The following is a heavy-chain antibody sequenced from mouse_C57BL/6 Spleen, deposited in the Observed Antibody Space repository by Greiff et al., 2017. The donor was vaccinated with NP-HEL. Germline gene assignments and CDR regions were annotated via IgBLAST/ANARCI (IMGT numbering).Heavy chain of an antibody. D-gene: IGHD1-1*01. Sequence: ESGPGLVKPSQSLSLTCSVTGYSITSGYYWNWIRQFPGNKLEWMGYISYDGSNNYNPSLKNRISITRDTSKNQFFLKLNSVTTEDTATYYCARDRYYGSRGYFDVWGTGTTVTVSS. J-gene: IGHJ1*03. CDR3: ARDRYYGSRGYFDV. CDR1: GYSITSGYY. V-gene: IGHV3-6*01. CDR2: ISYDGSN.